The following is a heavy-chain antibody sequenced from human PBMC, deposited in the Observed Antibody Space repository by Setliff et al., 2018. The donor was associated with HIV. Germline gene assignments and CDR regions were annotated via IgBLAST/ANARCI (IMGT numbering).Heavy chain of an antibody. V-gene: IGHV1-69*05. J-gene: IGHJ4*02. Sequence: ASVKVSCKASGGTFSSYAISWVRQAPGQGLEWMGGIIPIFGTANYAQKFQGRVTITTDESTSTAYMELSSLRSEDTAVYYCARGRYSSSSGDYWGQGTLVTVSS. CDR2: IIPIFGTA. CDR3: ARGRYSSSSGDY. CDR1: GGTFSSYA. D-gene: IGHD6-6*01.